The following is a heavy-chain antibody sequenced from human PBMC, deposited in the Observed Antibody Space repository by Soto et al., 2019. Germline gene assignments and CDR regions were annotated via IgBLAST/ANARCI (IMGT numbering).Heavy chain of an antibody. CDR2: INSDGSST. CDR3: ATLWGNYRSITDFDY. V-gene: IGHV3-74*01. CDR1: GFTFSSYW. Sequence: GGSLRLSCAASGFTFSSYWMHWVRQAPGKGLVWVSRINSDGSSTSYADSVKGRFTISRDNAKNTLYLQMNSLRAEDTAVYYCATLWGNYRSITDFDYWGQGTLVPVSS. J-gene: IGHJ4*02. D-gene: IGHD3-16*02.